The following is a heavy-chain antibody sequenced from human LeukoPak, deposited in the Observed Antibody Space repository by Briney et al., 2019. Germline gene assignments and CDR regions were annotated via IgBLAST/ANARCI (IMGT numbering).Heavy chain of an antibody. Sequence: GGSLRLSCAASGFTFSSYGMHWVRQAPGKGLEWVAFIRYDGSNKYYADSVKGRFTISRDNSKNTLYLQMNSLRAEDTAVYYCAPRDWNDGPASHWAQGTLVTVSS. D-gene: IGHD1-1*01. J-gene: IGHJ4*02. CDR2: IRYDGSNK. CDR3: APRDWNDGPASH. V-gene: IGHV3-30*02. CDR1: GFTFSSYG.